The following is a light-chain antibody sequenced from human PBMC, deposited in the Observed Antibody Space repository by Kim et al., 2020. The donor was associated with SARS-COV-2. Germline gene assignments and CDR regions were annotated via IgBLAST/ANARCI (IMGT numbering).Light chain of an antibody. CDR1: SNDVGGYHL. CDR2: EVD. CDR3: CSYAGNSVVV. J-gene: IGLJ2*01. Sequence: QSALTQPASVAGSPGQSITISCSGTSNDVGGYHLVSWYQQHPGKVPKLIIYEVDKRPSGVSNHFSGSNSGNTASLRISGLQAEDEGDYYCCSYAGNSVVVFGGGTQLTVL. V-gene: IGLV2-23*02.